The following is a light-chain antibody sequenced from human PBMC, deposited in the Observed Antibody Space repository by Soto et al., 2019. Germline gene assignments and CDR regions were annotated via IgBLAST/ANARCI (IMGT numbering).Light chain of an antibody. CDR2: DAS. J-gene: IGKJ1*01. Sequence: EIVLSQSPATLSLSPGERATLSCRASQSVSSYLAWYQHIPGQAARLLIYDASKRATGIPARFSGSGSGTDFTLTISSLEPEDFAVYYCQQRSNWPPTWTFGQGTKVEVK. CDR3: QQRSNWPPTWT. V-gene: IGKV3-11*01. CDR1: QSVSSY.